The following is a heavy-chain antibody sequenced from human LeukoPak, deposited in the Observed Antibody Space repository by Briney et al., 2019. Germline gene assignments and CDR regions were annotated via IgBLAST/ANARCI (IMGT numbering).Heavy chain of an antibody. CDR3: AKFLSSGYPNDAFDI. J-gene: IGHJ3*02. D-gene: IGHD3-22*01. CDR2: ISISGDTT. Sequence: GGSLRLSCGASGFTFSSHAMTWVRQAPGKGLEWVSAISISGDTTYYADAVKGRFTISRDNSKNTVYLQMNSLRAEDTAVYYCAKFLSSGYPNDAFDIWGQGTMVTVSS. CDR1: GFTFSSHA. V-gene: IGHV3-23*01.